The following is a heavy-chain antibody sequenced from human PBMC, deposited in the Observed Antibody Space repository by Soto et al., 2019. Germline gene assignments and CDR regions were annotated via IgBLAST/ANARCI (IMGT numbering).Heavy chain of an antibody. V-gene: IGHV3-30*18. CDR2: ISYDGSNK. J-gene: IGHJ6*02. CDR1: GFTFSKYG. D-gene: IGHD3-16*01. CDR3: AKGAEGGAYYGMDV. Sequence: QVQLVEAGGGVVQPGGSLRLSCAASGFTFSKYGMNWVRQAPGKGLEWVAVISYDGSNKYYADSVKGRFTISRDKFTNTVYVQMNSLRVEDTAVYYCAKGAEGGAYYGMDVWGQGTTVTVSS.